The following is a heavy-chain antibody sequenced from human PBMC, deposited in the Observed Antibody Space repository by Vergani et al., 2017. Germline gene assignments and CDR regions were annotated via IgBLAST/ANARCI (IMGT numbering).Heavy chain of an antibody. J-gene: IGHJ6*02. CDR3: AKASRSVVMWYYGMDV. CDR1: GFTFSTYG. V-gene: IGHV3-33*06. CDR2: IWYDASNK. D-gene: IGHD3-22*01. Sequence: QVQLVESGGGVVQPGRSLRLSCAASGFTFSTYGMHWVRQAPGKGLEWVSVIWYDASNKFYADSVKGRFTISRDNSKNTLYLQMNSLRAEDTAVYYCAKASRSVVMWYYGMDVWGQGTTVTVSS.